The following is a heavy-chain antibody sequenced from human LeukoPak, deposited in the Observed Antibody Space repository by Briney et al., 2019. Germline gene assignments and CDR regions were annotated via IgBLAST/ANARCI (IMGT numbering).Heavy chain of an antibody. CDR3: ARDVYSYGSAVDY. J-gene: IGHJ4*02. CDR1: GFTFSSYW. CDR2: IKQDGSEK. D-gene: IGHD5-18*01. V-gene: IGHV3-7*01. Sequence: PGGSLRLPCAASGFTFSSYWMSWVRQAPGKGLEWVANIKQDGSEKYYVDSVKGRFTISRDNAKNSLYLQMNSLRAEDTAVYYCARDVYSYGSAVDYWGQGTLVTVSS.